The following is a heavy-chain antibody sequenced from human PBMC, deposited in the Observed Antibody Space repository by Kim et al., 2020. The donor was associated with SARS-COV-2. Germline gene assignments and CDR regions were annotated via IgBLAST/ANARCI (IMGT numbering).Heavy chain of an antibody. J-gene: IGHJ4*02. V-gene: IGHV1-2*06. CDR1: GYTFTDYY. CDR3: ARLDPGPLRSWVVATNTVAGPAHFDY. CDR2: INPKSGGT. D-gene: IGHD5-12*01. Sequence: ASVKVSCKASGYTFTDYYMHWVRQAPGQGLEWMGRINPKSGGTNYAQKFQGRVTMTRDTSISTAYMELSRLRSDDTAVYFCARLDPGPLRSWVVATNTVAGPAHFDYWGQGTLVTVSS.